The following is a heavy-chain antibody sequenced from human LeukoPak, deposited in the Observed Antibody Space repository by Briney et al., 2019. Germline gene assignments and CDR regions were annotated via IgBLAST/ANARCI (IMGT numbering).Heavy chain of an antibody. Sequence: ASVKVSCKASGYTFTSYAMHWVRQAPGQRLEWMGWINAGNGNTKYSQKFQGRVTITRDTSASTAYMELSSLRSEDTAVYHCARDAMVRDAKTIHFQHWGQGTLVTVSS. J-gene: IGHJ1*01. CDR3: ARDAMVRDAKTIHFQH. CDR1: GYTFTSYA. CDR2: INAGNGNT. V-gene: IGHV1-3*01. D-gene: IGHD3-10*01.